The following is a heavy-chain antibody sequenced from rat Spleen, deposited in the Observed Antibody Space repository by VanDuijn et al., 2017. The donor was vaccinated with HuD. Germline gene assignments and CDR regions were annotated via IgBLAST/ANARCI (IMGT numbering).Heavy chain of an antibody. CDR1: GFTLSDYY. J-gene: IGHJ2*01. V-gene: IGHV5-29*01. CDR2: ISYDGRNS. D-gene: IGHD1-5*01. Sequence: EVQLVESGGGLVQPGRSLKLSCAASGFTLSDYYMAWVRQAPTKGLEWVVTISYDGRNSYYGDSVKGRFTISRDNARSTLYLQMDSLRSEDTATYYCAREYRYHFDYWGQGVKVTVSS. CDR3: AREYRYHFDY.